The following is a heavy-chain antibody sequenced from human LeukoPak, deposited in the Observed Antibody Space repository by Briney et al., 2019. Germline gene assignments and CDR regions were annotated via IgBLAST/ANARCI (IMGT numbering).Heavy chain of an antibody. CDR3: AKVLPIYDSNKALDY. J-gene: IGHJ4*02. V-gene: IGHV3-23*01. CDR2: ISGSGGST. Sequence: TGGSLRLSCAASGFTFSSYGMSWVRQAPGKGLEWVSAISGSGGSTYYADSVKGRFTISRDNSKNTLYLQMNSLRAEDTAVYYCAKVLPIYDSNKALDYWGQGTLVTVSS. CDR1: GFTFSSYG. D-gene: IGHD3-22*01.